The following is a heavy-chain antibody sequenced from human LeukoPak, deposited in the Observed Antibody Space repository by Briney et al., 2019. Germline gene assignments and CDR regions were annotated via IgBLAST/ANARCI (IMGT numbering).Heavy chain of an antibody. J-gene: IGHJ5*02. CDR3: ASGIAVAGFPYNWFDP. D-gene: IGHD6-19*01. Sequence: PSETLSLTCAVSGGSISSSNWWSWVRQPPGKGLEWIGEIYHSGSTNYSPSLKSRVTISVDKSKNQFSLKLSSVTAADTAVYYCASGIAVAGFPYNWFDPWGQGTLVTVSS. V-gene: IGHV4-4*02. CDR2: IYHSGST. CDR1: GGSISSSNW.